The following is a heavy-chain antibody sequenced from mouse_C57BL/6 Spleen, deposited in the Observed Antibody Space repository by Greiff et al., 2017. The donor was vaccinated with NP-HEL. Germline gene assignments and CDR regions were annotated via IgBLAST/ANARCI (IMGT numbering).Heavy chain of an antibody. Sequence: EVKLMESGGGLVKPGGSLKLSCAASGFTFSDYGMHWVRQAPEKGLEWVAYISSGSSTIYYADTVKGRFTFSRDNAKHTLFLQMTSLTSEDTAMYYCELRFAYWGQGTLVTVSA. CDR2: ISSGSSTI. CDR3: ELRFAY. CDR1: GFTFSDYG. J-gene: IGHJ3*01. V-gene: IGHV5-17*01. D-gene: IGHD1-1*01.